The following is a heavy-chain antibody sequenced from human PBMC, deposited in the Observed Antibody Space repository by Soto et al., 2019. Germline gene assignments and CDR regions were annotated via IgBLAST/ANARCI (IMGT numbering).Heavy chain of an antibody. CDR3: ARHYREYFDY. J-gene: IGHJ4*02. CDR1: CCSILSTSYY. Sequence: SATLAPTRTVACCSILSTSYYWGWIRQPPGKGLEWIGSIYYSGSTYYNPSLKSRVTISVDTSKNQFSLKLSSVTAADTAVYYCARHYREYFDYWGQGTLVT. V-gene: IGHV4-39*01. CDR2: IYYSGST. D-gene: IGHD4-4*01.